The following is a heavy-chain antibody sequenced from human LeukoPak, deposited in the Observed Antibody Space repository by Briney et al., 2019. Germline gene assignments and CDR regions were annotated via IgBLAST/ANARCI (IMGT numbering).Heavy chain of an antibody. CDR3: ARGVPAAIGYFQH. CDR2: IQSGGIT. Sequence: PGGSLRLSCVASGFIVSSNYMSWVRQAPGKGLEWVSVIQSGGITDHADSVKGRFTISRDNAKNSLYLQMNSLRAEDTAVYYCARGVPAAIGYFQHWGQGTLVTVSS. D-gene: IGHD2-2*02. V-gene: IGHV3-53*01. J-gene: IGHJ1*01. CDR1: GFIVSSNY.